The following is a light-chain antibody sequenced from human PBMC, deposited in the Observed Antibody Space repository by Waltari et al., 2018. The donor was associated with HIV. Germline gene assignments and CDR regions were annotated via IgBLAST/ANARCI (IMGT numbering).Light chain of an antibody. CDR2: RNN. Sequence: QSVLTQPPSASGTPGQRVPIPCSGSSSNIGSNYVPWYQQLPGTAPKPLIYRNNQRPSGVPDRFSGSKSGTSASLAISGLRSEDEADYYCAAWDDSLSVVVFGGGTKLTVL. V-gene: IGLV1-47*01. J-gene: IGLJ2*01. CDR3: AAWDDSLSVVV. CDR1: SSNIGSNY.